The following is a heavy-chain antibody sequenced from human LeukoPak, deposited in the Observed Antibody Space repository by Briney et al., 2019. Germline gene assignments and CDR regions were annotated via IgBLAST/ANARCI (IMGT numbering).Heavy chain of an antibody. Sequence: SQTLSLTCAISGDSVSSNSAAWNWIRQSPSRGLEWLGRTYYRSKWYNDYAVSVKSRITINPDTSKNQFSLQLNSVTPEDTAVYYCARDNFDWLLSGPPDTSPREYYFDYWGQGTLVTVSS. CDR2: TYYRSKWYN. V-gene: IGHV6-1*01. CDR1: GDSVSSNSAA. D-gene: IGHD3-9*01. J-gene: IGHJ4*02. CDR3: ARDNFDWLLSGPPDTSPREYYFDY.